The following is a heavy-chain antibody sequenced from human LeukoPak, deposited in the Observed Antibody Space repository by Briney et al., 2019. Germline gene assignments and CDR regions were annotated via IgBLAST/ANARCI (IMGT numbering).Heavy chain of an antibody. J-gene: IGHJ6*02. V-gene: IGHV3-33*01. CDR1: GFTFSSYG. Sequence: SGGSLRLSCAASGFTFSSYGMHWVRQAPGKGLEWVAVIWYDGSNKYYADSVKGRFTISRDNSKNTLYLQMNSLRAEDTAVYYCARDVVVTAMLPFYYYYSMDVWGQGTTVTVSS. CDR2: IWYDGSNK. D-gene: IGHD2-21*02. CDR3: ARDVVVTAMLPFYYYYSMDV.